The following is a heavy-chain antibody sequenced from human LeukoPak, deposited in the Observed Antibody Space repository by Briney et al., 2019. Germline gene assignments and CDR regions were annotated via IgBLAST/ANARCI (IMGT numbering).Heavy chain of an antibody. J-gene: IGHJ4*02. CDR1: GFTFSSYG. V-gene: IGHV3-30*18. Sequence: GGPLRLSCAASGFTFSSYGMHWVRQAPGKGLEWVAVISYDGSNKYYADSVKGRFTISRDNSKNTLYLQMNSLRAEDTAVYYCAKPHSGWSFDYWGQGTLVTVSS. D-gene: IGHD6-19*01. CDR2: ISYDGSNK. CDR3: AKPHSGWSFDY.